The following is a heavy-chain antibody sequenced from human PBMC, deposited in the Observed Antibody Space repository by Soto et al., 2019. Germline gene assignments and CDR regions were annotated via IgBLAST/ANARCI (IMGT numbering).Heavy chain of an antibody. Sequence: PSETLSLTCGVSGHSINSDKWWVWIRQPPGKGLEWIGYIHYSGYTYSNPSLKSRVTMSVDTSKNQFSLNLSSVTAADTAVYYCARVSEAVDGSWHYFDYWGQGTLVTVSS. CDR2: IHYSGYT. J-gene: IGHJ4*02. CDR3: ARVSEAVDGSWHYFDY. D-gene: IGHD2-2*03. CDR1: GHSINSDKW. V-gene: IGHV4-28*03.